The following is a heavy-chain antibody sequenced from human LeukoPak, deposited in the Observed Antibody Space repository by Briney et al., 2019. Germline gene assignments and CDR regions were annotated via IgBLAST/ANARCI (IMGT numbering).Heavy chain of an antibody. Sequence: PGGSLRLSCEVSGFTFSNYWMHWVRQPPGKGLVWVSCISEDGTKTEFADSVKGRFTISRDNAKNSLYLQMNSLRAEDTAVYYCARDYRVNYFHFDYWGQGTLVTVSS. J-gene: IGHJ4*02. CDR2: ISEDGTKT. V-gene: IGHV3-74*03. D-gene: IGHD2/OR15-2a*01. CDR3: ARDYRVNYFHFDY. CDR1: GFTFSNYW.